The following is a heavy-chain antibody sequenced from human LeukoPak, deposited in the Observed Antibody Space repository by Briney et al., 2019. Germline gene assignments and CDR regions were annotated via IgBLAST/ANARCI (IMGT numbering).Heavy chain of an antibody. V-gene: IGHV4-61*09. D-gene: IGHD6-19*01. CDR2: IYTSGST. CDR1: GGSISSGSDY. CDR3: ARAGGSVGWYGTIDS. J-gene: IGHJ4*02. Sequence: SETLSLTCTVSGGSISSGSDYWSWIRQPAGKGLEWIGHIYTSGSTSYNPSLQSRVTISVDTSKHQFSLQVTSVTAADTAVYYYARAGGSVGWYGTIDSWGQGILVTVSS.